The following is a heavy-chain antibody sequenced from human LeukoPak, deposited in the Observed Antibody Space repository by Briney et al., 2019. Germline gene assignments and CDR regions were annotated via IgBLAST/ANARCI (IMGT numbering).Heavy chain of an antibody. D-gene: IGHD5-12*01. CDR1: GFTFSSYA. CDR3: ARDNYSGYAYYFDY. V-gene: IGHV3-30*04. Sequence: GGSLRLFCAASGFTFSSYAMHWVRQAPGKGLEWVADISYDGRNKYYAYSGKGRFTIARDNSKNTLYLQMNSLRAEDTAVYYCARDNYSGYAYYFDYWGQGTLVTVSS. J-gene: IGHJ4*02. CDR2: ISYDGRNK.